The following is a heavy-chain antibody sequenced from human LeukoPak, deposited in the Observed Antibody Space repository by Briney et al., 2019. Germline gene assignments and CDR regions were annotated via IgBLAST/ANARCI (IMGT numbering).Heavy chain of an antibody. Sequence: PGGSLRLSCAASGFTFSNFEMNWVRQAPGKGLEWVSYISPSGRTIYYADSVKGRFTVSRDNAKHSLYLQMNILRAEDTAVYYCAREKNTDGYARGDYWGQGTLVTVSS. CDR1: GFTFSNFE. CDR2: ISPSGRTI. V-gene: IGHV3-48*03. D-gene: IGHD5-18*01. CDR3: AREKNTDGYARGDY. J-gene: IGHJ4*02.